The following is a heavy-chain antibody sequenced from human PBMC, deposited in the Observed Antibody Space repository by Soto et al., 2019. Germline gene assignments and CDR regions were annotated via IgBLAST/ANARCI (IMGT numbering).Heavy chain of an antibody. CDR2: IKSKTDGGTT. V-gene: IGHV3-15*01. D-gene: IGHD2-2*01. CDR3: TTDIGYCSSTSCYPAWD. CDR1: GFTFSNAW. J-gene: IGHJ4*02. Sequence: EVQLVESGGGLVKPGGFLRLSCAASGFTFSNAWMSWVRQAPGKGLEWVGRIKSKTDGGTTDYAAPVKGRFTISRDDSKNTLYLQMNSLKTEDTAVYYCTTDIGYCSSTSCYPAWDWGQGTLVTVSS.